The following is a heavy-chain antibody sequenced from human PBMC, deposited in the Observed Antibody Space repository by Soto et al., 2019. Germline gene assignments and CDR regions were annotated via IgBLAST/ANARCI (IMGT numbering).Heavy chain of an antibody. CDR3: ARHFHTAAGPNWFDP. CDR2: IYYSGST. J-gene: IGHJ5*02. Sequence: SETRSLTWTVSGGSISSSIYYWVWIRQPPGKGLEWIGSIYYSGSTYYNPSLKSRVTISVDTSKNQFSLKLSSVTAADTAVYYCARHFHTAAGPNWFDPWGQGTLVTVSS. CDR1: GGSISSSIYY. V-gene: IGHV4-39*01. D-gene: IGHD6-13*01.